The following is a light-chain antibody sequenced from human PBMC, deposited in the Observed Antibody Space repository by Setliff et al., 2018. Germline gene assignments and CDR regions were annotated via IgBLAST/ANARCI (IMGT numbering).Light chain of an antibody. J-gene: IGLJ1*01. CDR2: DVG. CDR3: ASKTGPGTYV. CDR1: SSDIGVYNY. V-gene: IGLV2-14*03. Sequence: QSALTQAAYVSGPPGQSITISCTGTSSDIGVYNYVSWYQQHPGKAPKLMIYDVGRRPSGVSNRFSGSKSGNTASLTISGLQPEDEAEYFCASKTGPGTYVFGTGTKVTVL.